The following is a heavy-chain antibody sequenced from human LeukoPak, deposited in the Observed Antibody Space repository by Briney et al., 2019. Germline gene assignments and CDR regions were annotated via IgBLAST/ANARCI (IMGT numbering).Heavy chain of an antibody. CDR2: IKQDGSEK. CDR3: AGRHSSGWPNFDY. J-gene: IGHJ4*02. Sequence: GGSLRLSCAVSGFTFSSYWMSWVRQTPGKGLEWVANIKQDGSEKYYVDSVKGRFTISRDNAKNSLYLQMNSLRAEDTAVYYCAGRHSSGWPNFDYWGQGTLVTVSS. CDR1: GFTFSSYW. D-gene: IGHD6-19*01. V-gene: IGHV3-7*01.